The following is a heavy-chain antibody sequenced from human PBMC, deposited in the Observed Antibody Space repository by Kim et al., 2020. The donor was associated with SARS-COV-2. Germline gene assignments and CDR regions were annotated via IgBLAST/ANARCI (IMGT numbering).Heavy chain of an antibody. CDR2: ISDSGGST. D-gene: IGHD2-21*02. CDR3: AKSSCTGDCYRYFDY. Sequence: GGSLRLSCAASGFMFRSYAMIWVRKAPGKGLQWVSGISDSGGSTYYADSVKGRFTTSRDNSKNTLFLQMNSLRAEDTALYYCAKSSCTGDCYRYFDYWGQGTRVTVSS. J-gene: IGHJ4*02. V-gene: IGHV3-23*01. CDR1: GFMFRSYA.